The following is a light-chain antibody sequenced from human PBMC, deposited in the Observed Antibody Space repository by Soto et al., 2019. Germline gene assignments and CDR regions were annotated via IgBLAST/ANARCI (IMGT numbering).Light chain of an antibody. CDR3: QSYDSSLSGLHV. CDR1: SSNIGSKT. J-gene: IGLJ1*01. V-gene: IGLV1-44*01. Sequence: QSVLTQPPTASGTPGQRVTISCSGSSSNIGSKTVNWYQQLPGTAPKLLIYGSDQRPSGVPDRFSGSKSGTSASLAISGLQSEDEADYYCQSYDSSLSGLHVFGTGTKVTLL. CDR2: GSD.